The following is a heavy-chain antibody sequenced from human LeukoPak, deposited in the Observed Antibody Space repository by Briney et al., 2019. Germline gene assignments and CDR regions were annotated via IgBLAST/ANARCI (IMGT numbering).Heavy chain of an antibody. J-gene: IGHJ6*02. CDR1: GFPFSSYW. CDR2: INSDGGST. CDR3: ARRMSGYYGMDV. D-gene: IGHD3-10*01. Sequence: GGPLSLSCAASGFPFSSYWMHWVRQPPGKGLVWVSRINSDGGSTSYADSVKGRFTISRDNAKNTLYLQMNSLRAEDTAVYYCARRMSGYYGMDVWGQGTTVTVSS. V-gene: IGHV3-74*01.